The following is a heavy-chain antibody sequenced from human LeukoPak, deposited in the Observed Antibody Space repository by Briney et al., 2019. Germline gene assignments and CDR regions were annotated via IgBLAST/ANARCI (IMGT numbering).Heavy chain of an antibody. D-gene: IGHD6-19*01. V-gene: IGHV4-39*01. CDR3: ARVKGSSGLFDY. J-gene: IGHJ4*02. Sequence: SETLSLTCTVSGGSISSSSYYWGWIRQPPGKGLEWIGSIYYSGSTYYNPSLKSRVTISVDTSKNQFSLKLSSVTAADTAVYYCARVKGSSGLFDYWGQGTLVTVSS. CDR2: IYYSGST. CDR1: GGSISSSSYY.